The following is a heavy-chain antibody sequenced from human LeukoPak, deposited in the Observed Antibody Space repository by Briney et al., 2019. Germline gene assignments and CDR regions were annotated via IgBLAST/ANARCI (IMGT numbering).Heavy chain of an antibody. Sequence: SETLSLTCTVSGGSISTNYWSWIRQPAGKGLEWIGRIYNSGNTNYSPSLESRVTMSADTSKNQFSLKLSPVTAADTAVYYCARGTFGSSGYYLFDYWGQGTLVTVSS. CDR1: GGSISTNY. CDR3: ARGTFGSSGYYLFDY. CDR2: IYNSGNT. V-gene: IGHV4-4*07. J-gene: IGHJ4*02. D-gene: IGHD3-22*01.